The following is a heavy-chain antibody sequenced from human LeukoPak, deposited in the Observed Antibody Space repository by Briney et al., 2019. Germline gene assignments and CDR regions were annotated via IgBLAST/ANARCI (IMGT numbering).Heavy chain of an antibody. CDR2: IRYDGSNK. CDR1: GFTFSSYG. CDR3: AKDDYSNYLSDY. D-gene: IGHD4-11*01. Sequence: PGGSLRLSCAASGFTFSSYGMHWVRQAPGKGLEWVAFIRYDGSNKYYADSVKGRFTISRDNSKNTLYLQMNSLRAEDTAVYYCAKDDYSNYLSDYWGQGTLVTVSS. J-gene: IGHJ4*02. V-gene: IGHV3-30*02.